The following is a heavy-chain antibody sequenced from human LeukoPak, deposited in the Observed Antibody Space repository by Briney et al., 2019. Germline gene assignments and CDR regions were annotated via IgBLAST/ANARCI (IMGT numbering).Heavy chain of an antibody. D-gene: IGHD3-10*01. Sequence: PGGSLRLSCAASGFTFSSYEMNWVRQAPGKGLEWVSYISSSGSTIYYADSVKGRFTISRDNAKKSLYLQMDSLRAEDMAVYYCARDGGDYGSGSYYAYWGQGTLVTVSS. CDR1: GFTFSSYE. V-gene: IGHV3-48*03. CDR3: ARDGGDYGSGSYYAY. J-gene: IGHJ4*02. CDR2: ISSSGSTI.